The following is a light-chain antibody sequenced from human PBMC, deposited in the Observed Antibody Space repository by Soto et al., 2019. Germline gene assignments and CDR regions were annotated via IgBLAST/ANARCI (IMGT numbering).Light chain of an antibody. V-gene: IGLV2-14*01. J-gene: IGLJ2*01. Sequence: QSALTQPASVSGSPGQSITISCIGTSSDVGAYNYVSWYQQRPGKAPKLMVYDVSNRPSGVSNRFSGSKSGNTASLTISGLQAEYESDYYCSSYTTSSTLVFGGGTKLTVL. CDR1: SSDVGAYNY. CDR2: DVS. CDR3: SSYTTSSTLV.